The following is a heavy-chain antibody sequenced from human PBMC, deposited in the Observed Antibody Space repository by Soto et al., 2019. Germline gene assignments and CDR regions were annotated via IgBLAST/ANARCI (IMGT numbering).Heavy chain of an antibody. Sequence: ASVKVSCKASGGTFSSYAISWVRQAPGQGLEWMGGIIPIFGTANYGQKFQGRVTITADESTSTAYMELSSLRSEDTAVYYCARVKAGEKLSIAPEFDYWGQGTLVTVSS. CDR2: IIPIFGTA. CDR3: ARVKAGEKLSIAPEFDY. CDR1: GGTFSSYA. J-gene: IGHJ4*02. D-gene: IGHD3-16*02. V-gene: IGHV1-69*13.